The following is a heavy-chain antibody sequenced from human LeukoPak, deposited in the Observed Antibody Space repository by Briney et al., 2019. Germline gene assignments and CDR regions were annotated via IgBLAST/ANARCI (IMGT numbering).Heavy chain of an antibody. J-gene: IGHJ2*01. V-gene: IGHV3-53*01. Sequence: GGSLRLSCAASGFTVSTNYMNWVRQAPGKGLEWVSILYSGSSTYYTDSVEGRFIVSRDSSKYTLSLQMIDLRAEDTAVYYCARVADHFHWYLDLWGRGTLVTVSS. CDR3: ARVADHFHWYLDL. CDR1: GFTVSTNY. CDR2: LYSGSST.